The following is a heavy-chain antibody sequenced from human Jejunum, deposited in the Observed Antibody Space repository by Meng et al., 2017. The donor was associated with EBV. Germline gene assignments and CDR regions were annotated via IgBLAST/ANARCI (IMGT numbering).Heavy chain of an antibody. CDR1: GVTLSTYW. Sequence: VQLVGAGGGLVQPGESLRLSCAASGVTLSTYWMHWGRQGPGKGLVWVSRISSDGRSITYADSVKGRFTISRDNAKNTLYLQMNSLRVEDTAVYYCATGQGDSRYYFDSWSQGTLVTVSS. D-gene: IGHD3-10*01. V-gene: IGHV3-74*01. CDR2: ISSDGRSI. CDR3: ATGQGDSRYYFDS. J-gene: IGHJ4*02.